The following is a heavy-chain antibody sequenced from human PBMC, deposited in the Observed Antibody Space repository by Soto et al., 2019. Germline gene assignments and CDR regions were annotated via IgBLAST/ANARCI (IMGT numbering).Heavy chain of an antibody. Sequence: GGSLRLSCAGSGFTFSNYGMSCGRQAPGQGLEWVTSMTDSGDRTEYAYSVKGRFTISRDNSKNTLYLQMTSLRAEDTAVYYCVKETRGNSGYMAVWGRGTTVTVSS. V-gene: IGHV3-23*01. J-gene: IGHJ6*02. CDR3: VKETRGNSGYMAV. D-gene: IGHD7-27*01. CDR1: GFTFSNYG. CDR2: MTDSGDRT.